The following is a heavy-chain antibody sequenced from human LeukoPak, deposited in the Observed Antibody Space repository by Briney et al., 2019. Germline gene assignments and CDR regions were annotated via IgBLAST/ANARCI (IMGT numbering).Heavy chain of an antibody. V-gene: IGHV4-61*01. D-gene: IGHD3-22*01. CDR1: GGSISSSSYS. Sequence: SETLSLTCTVSGGSISSSSYSWSWIRQPPGKGLEWIGYIYYSGSTNYNPSLKSRVTISVDTSKNQFSLKLSSVTAADTAVYYCARDQGTYYYDSSGSTILNYYYYYGMDVWGQGTTVTVSS. CDR3: ARDQGTYYYDSSGSTILNYYYYYGMDV. CDR2: IYYSGST. J-gene: IGHJ6*02.